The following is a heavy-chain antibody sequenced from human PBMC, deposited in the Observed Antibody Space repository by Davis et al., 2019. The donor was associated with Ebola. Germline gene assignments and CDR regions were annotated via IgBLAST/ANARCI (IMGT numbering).Heavy chain of an antibody. V-gene: IGHV4-39*07. J-gene: IGHJ2*01. CDR3: ARRVWDSTDWYFDF. D-gene: IGHD1-26*01. CDR1: GGSISSSSYY. CDR2: IYYSGST. Sequence: ESLKISCTVSGGSISSSSYYWGWIRPPPGKGLAWIGSIYYSGSTNYNPSLKSRVTISVDTSKNQFSLNLKSVTATDTAVYYCARRVWDSTDWYFDFWSRGTRATVSS.